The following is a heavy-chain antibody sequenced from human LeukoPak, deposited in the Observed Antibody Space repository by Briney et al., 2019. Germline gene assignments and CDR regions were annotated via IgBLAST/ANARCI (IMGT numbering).Heavy chain of an antibody. CDR1: GGSISSSNW. Sequence: PSETLSLTCAVSGGSISSSNWWSWVRQPPGKGLEWIGEIYHSGSTNYNPSLKSRVTISVDKSKNQFSLKLSSVTVADTAVYYCAREIAVAGPDYYYYYMDVWGKGTTVTVSS. J-gene: IGHJ6*03. CDR3: AREIAVAGPDYYYYYMDV. D-gene: IGHD6-19*01. V-gene: IGHV4-4*02. CDR2: IYHSGST.